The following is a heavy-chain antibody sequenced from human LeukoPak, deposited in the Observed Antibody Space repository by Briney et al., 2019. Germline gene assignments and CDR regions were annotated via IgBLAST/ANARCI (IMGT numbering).Heavy chain of an antibody. CDR1: GGSISSYY. CDR2: IYISSGTT. D-gene: IGHD3-10*01. CDR3: ARSFWEYYFDY. J-gene: IGHJ4*02. Sequence: SETLSLTCSVSGGSISSYYWNWIRQPAGKGLEWIGRIYISSGTTNYNPSLKSRVTVSVDTSKNQFSLKLSSVTAADTAVYYCARSFWEYYFDYWGQGTLVTVSS. V-gene: IGHV4-4*07.